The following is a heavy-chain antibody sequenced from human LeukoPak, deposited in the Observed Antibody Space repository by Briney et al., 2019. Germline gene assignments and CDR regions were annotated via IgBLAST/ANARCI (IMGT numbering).Heavy chain of an antibody. Sequence: GGSLRLSCAASGFTFSSYWMSWVRQAPGTGLEWVANIKQDGSEKYYVDSVKGRFTISRDNAKNSLYLQMNSLRAEDTAVYYCARDSAGYNWNYEAFDVWGQGTMVTVSS. CDR2: IKQDGSEK. CDR1: GFTFSSYW. J-gene: IGHJ3*01. V-gene: IGHV3-7*01. D-gene: IGHD1-7*01. CDR3: ARDSAGYNWNYEAFDV.